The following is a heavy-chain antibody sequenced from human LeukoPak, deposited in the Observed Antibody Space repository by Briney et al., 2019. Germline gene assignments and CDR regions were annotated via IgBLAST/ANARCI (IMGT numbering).Heavy chain of an antibody. CDR2: IIPIFGTA. CDR3: AREGGGSGGFGVAALDV. J-gene: IGHJ6*04. Sequence: GSSVKVSCKASGGTFSSYAISWVRQAPGQGLEWMGGIIPIFGTANYAQKFQGRVTITTDESTSTAYMELSSLRSDDTAVYYCAREGGGSGGFGVAALDVWGKGTTVTVSS. D-gene: IGHD3-3*01. V-gene: IGHV1-69*05. CDR1: GGTFSSYA.